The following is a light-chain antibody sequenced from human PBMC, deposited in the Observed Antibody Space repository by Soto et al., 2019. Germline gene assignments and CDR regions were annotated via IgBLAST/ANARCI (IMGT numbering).Light chain of an antibody. J-gene: IGKJ2*01. CDR1: QRVSRS. V-gene: IGKV3-11*01. CDR2: DAS. CDR3: QQRSNWPRT. Sequence: EIVLTQSPATLPLSPGQRATLSCRASQRVSRSLAGYQQKPGQAPRLLIYDASSRATGIPARFSGRGSGTDFTLTISCLEPEDFAVYYCQQRSNWPRTFGQGTKLEIK.